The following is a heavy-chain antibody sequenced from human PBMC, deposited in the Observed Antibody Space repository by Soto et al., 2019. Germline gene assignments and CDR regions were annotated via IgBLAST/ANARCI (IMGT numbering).Heavy chain of an antibody. D-gene: IGHD3-3*01. J-gene: IGHJ6*02. CDR1: GGSFNKYI. CDR2: FVPVFGTA. Sequence: QVPLVQSGAEVRKPGSSVMVSCKAPGGSFNKYIISWVRQAPGQGPEWMGGFVPVFGTAHYAQKFQGRVTITADESTTTVYMELSSLRSEDTAVYYCARDSLEWLSHRMDVWGQGTTVTVSS. CDR3: ARDSLEWLSHRMDV. V-gene: IGHV1-69*01.